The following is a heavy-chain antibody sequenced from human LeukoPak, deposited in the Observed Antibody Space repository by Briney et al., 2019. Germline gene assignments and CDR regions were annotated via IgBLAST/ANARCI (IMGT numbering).Heavy chain of an antibody. Sequence: GGSLRLSCAASGFSFSTYAMSWVRQAPGKGLEWVSGVNGNGGSTSYADSVKGRFTIFRDNSKNTVYLQMNSLRVEDTAVYYCAKSLYGGCDYWGQGTVVTVTS. D-gene: IGHD3-16*02. CDR1: GFSFSTYA. CDR3: AKSLYGGCDY. J-gene: IGHJ4*02. CDR2: VNGNGGST. V-gene: IGHV3-23*01.